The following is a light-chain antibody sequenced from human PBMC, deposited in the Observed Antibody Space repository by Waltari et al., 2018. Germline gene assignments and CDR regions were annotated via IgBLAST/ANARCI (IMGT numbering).Light chain of an antibody. Sequence: DIQMTQSPSSLSASVGDRVTLPCRASQDISNSLAWFQQKPGKAPNSLIYAASSLQSGVPSKFSGSGSGTDFTLTISSLQPEDFATYYCQQYNSYPRTFGGGTKVEIK. V-gene: IGKV1-16*02. J-gene: IGKJ4*01. CDR3: QQYNSYPRT. CDR1: QDISNS. CDR2: AAS.